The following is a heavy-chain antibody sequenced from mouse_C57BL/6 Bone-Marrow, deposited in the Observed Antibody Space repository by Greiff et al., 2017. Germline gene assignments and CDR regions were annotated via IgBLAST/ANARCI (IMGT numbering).Heavy chain of an antibody. CDR3: ARYDYYGSSWFAY. D-gene: IGHD1-1*01. CDR1: GYAFSSYG. V-gene: IGHV1-80*01. J-gene: IGHJ3*01. Sequence: VKVVESGAELVKPGASVKISCKASGYAFSSYGMNWVKQRPGKGLEWIGQIYPGDGDTNYNGKFKGKATLTADKSSSTAYMQLSSLTSEDSAVYFCARYDYYGSSWFAYWGQGTLVTVSA. CDR2: IYPGDGDT.